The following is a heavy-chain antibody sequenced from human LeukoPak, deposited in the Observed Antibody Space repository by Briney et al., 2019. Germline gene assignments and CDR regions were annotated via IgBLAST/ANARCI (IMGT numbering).Heavy chain of an antibody. CDR2: IKQDGSEQ. D-gene: IGHD5-12*01. CDR1: GFTFSRYW. J-gene: IGHJ4*02. V-gene: IGHV3-7*02. CDR3: VGAYDLRF. Sequence: PGGSLRLSCAASGFTFSRYWMSWVRQAPGKGLEWVASIKQDGSEQYYVDSVKGRFTISRDNAENTLYLQMNSLRAEDTAVYYCVGAYDLRFWGQGALVTVSS.